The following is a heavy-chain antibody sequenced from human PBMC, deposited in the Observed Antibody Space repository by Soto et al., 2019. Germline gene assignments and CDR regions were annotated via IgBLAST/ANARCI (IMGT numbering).Heavy chain of an antibody. CDR2: ISGSGGST. D-gene: IGHD3-16*01. CDR3: AKASVQSRFFGHYYYYGMDV. Sequence: GSLRLSCAASGFTFSSYAMSWVRQAPGKGLEWVSAISGSGGSTYYADSVKGRFTISRDNSKNTLYLQMNSLRAEDTAVYYCAKASVQSRFFGHYYYYGMDVWGKGITVSAPQ. V-gene: IGHV3-23*01. CDR1: GFTFSSYA. J-gene: IGHJ6*04.